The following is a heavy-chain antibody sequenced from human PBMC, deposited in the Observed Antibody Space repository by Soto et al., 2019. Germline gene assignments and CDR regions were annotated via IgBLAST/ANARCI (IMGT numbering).Heavy chain of an antibody. CDR3: ARGPLVVLNYFES. D-gene: IGHD2-15*01. J-gene: IGHJ4*02. V-gene: IGHV1-69*02. Sequence: QVQLVQSGTEVKKPGSSVKVSCKASGGTFRNYPINWVRQAPGQGLEWMGSIFPLTDIPDYAQNFQARLTISADKSTCTAYMELSSLTSDATSMYFCARGPLVVLNYFESWGQGTLVTVSS. CDR1: GGTFRNYP. CDR2: IFPLTDIP.